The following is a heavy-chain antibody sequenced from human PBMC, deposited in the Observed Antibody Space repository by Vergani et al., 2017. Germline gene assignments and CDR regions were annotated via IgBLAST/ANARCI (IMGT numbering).Heavy chain of an antibody. CDR3: ASSDYYDSSGYYSSAHFDY. CDR1: GYTFTGYY. CDR2: INPNSGGT. V-gene: IGHV1-2*02. D-gene: IGHD3-22*01. J-gene: IGHJ4*02. Sequence: QVQLVQSGAEVKKPGASVKVSCKASGYTFTGYYMHWVRQAPGQGLEWMGWINPNSGGTNYAQKFQGRVTMTRDTSISTAYMELSRLRSDDTAVYYCASSDYYDSSGYYSSAHFDYWGQGTLVTVSS.